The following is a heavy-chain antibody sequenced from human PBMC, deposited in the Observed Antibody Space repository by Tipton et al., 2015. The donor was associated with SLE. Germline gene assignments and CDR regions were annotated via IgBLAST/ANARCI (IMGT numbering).Heavy chain of an antibody. J-gene: IGHJ6*02. V-gene: IGHV3-30*18. Sequence: SLRLSCAASGFSFSSYAMTWVRQAPGKGLEWVAFISSDGRNAYYADSVRGRFTISRDDSKNTVYLQMSSLKAEDTAVYYCAKGMNSDFWSGTGLDVWGQGTTVTVS. D-gene: IGHD3-3*01. CDR1: GFSFSSYA. CDR2: ISSDGRNA. CDR3: AKGMNSDFWSGTGLDV.